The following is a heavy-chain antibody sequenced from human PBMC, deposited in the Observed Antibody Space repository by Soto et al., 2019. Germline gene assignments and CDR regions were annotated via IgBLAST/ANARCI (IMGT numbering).Heavy chain of an antibody. D-gene: IGHD2-21*02. CDR2: IYYSGST. J-gene: IGHJ4*02. CDR3: ARGFGPEVTVYY. Sequence: TLSLTCTVSGGSISSGGYFWSWIRQHPGKGLEWIGYIYYSGSTYYNPSLKSRVTISVDTSKNQFSLKLSSVTAADTAVYYCARGFGPEVTVYYWGQGTLVTVSS. CDR1: GGSISSGGYF. V-gene: IGHV4-31*03.